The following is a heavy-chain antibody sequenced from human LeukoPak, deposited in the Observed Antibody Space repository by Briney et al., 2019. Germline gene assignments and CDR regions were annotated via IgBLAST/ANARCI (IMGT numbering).Heavy chain of an antibody. Sequence: GESLRISCKGSGSRFTSYWISWVRQMPRKGLEWRGRIDPSDSYTNYSPSFQGHVTISADKSISTAYLQWSSLKASDTAMYYCARLVLQLSAFDIWGQGTVVTVSS. J-gene: IGHJ3*02. CDR3: ARLVLQLSAFDI. CDR1: GSRFTSYW. CDR2: IDPSDSYT. V-gene: IGHV5-10-1*01. D-gene: IGHD5-18*01.